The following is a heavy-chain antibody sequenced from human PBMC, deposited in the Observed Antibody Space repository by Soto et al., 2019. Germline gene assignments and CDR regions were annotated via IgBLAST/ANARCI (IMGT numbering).Heavy chain of an antibody. D-gene: IGHD6-13*01. CDR2: IFWDGDK. CDR1: GFSLDNSTMG. CDR3: IHTDDIFGAAGTDY. J-gene: IGHJ4*02. Sequence: SGPTLVNPTQALRLTCTFSGFSLDNSTMGVGWIRQPPGKALEWLGLIFWDGDKRYRPSLQRRLTITKDTSKNQVVLKMTDMDPVDTATYYCIHTDDIFGAAGTDYWGQGALVTVSS. V-gene: IGHV2-5*02.